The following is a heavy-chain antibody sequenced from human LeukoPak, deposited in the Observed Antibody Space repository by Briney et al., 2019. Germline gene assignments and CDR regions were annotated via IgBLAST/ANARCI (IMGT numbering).Heavy chain of an antibody. J-gene: IGHJ4*02. CDR3: ARIGPSPTSWSIDY. CDR1: GFTFSSYS. CDR2: ISSSSSYI. Sequence: GGSLRLSCAASGFTFSSYSMNWVRRAPGKGLEWVSSISSSSSYIYYADSVKGRFTISRDNAKNSLYLQMNSLRAEDTAVYYCARIGPSPTSWSIDYWGQGTLVTVSS. D-gene: IGHD2-2*01. V-gene: IGHV3-21*01.